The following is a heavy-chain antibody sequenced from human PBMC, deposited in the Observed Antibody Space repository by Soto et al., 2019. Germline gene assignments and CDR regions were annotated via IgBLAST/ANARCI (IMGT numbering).Heavy chain of an antibody. CDR1: GGSVSSGSYY. Sequence: QVQLQESGPGLVKPSETLAVTCTVSGGSVSSGSYYWIRIRQPPGKGLEWVGCISDTGSGDYNPSLKSRLTISVHTSKGQFSLRLNSVTAADTSVYYCARANSGYDPLGMDVWGPGTTVTVYS. CDR2: ISDTGSG. D-gene: IGHD5-12*01. CDR3: ARANSGYDPLGMDV. J-gene: IGHJ6*02. V-gene: IGHV4-61*01.